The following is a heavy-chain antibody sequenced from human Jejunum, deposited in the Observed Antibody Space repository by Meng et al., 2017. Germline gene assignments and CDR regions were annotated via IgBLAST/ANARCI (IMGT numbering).Heavy chain of an antibody. V-gene: IGHV4-39*07. CDR2: IYYNGRT. J-gene: IGHJ4*02. CDR3: ARVFSYHCSGGICDRGKGLDYFDY. D-gene: IGHD2-15*01. Sequence: GSLRLSCSVSGGSINSLYEYWGWIRQPPGKGLEWIGNIYYNGRTYYTPSLKSRVTISVDTSKNQFSLKLSSVTAADTAVYYCARVFSYHCSGGICDRGKGLDYFDYWGQGTLVTVSS. CDR1: GGSINSLYEY.